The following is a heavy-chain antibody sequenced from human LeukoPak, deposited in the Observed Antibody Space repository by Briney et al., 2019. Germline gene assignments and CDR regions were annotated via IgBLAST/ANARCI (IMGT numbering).Heavy chain of an antibody. Sequence: PGGSLGLSCAVSGFSVSNNYVSWVRQAPGKGLEWVSVIYSRGSTYYADSVTGRFTISRDNSKNTLYLQMNSLRVEDSAVYYCARESYCSNGVCPFDYWGQGTLVTVSS. CDR1: GFSVSNNY. CDR3: ARESYCSNGVCPFDY. CDR2: IYSRGST. J-gene: IGHJ4*02. V-gene: IGHV3-53*01. D-gene: IGHD2-8*01.